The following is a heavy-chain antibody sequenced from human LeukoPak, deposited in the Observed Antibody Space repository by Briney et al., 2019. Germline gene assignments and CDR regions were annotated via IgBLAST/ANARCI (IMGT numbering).Heavy chain of an antibody. V-gene: IGHV4-4*07. Sequence: SETLSLTCTVSGGSISSYYWSWIRQPAGKGLEWIGRIYTSGSTNYNPSLKSRVTMSVDTSKNQFSLKLSSVTAADTAVYYCASTSYYDSSGYYLDYWGQGTLVTVSS. D-gene: IGHD3-22*01. J-gene: IGHJ4*02. CDR1: GGSISSYY. CDR2: IYTSGST. CDR3: ASTSYYDSSGYYLDY.